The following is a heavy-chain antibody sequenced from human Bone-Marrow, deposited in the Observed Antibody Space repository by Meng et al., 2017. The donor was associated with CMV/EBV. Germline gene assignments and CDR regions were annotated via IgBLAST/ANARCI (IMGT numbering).Heavy chain of an antibody. CDR1: GFTFSSYA. V-gene: IGHV3-23*03. Sequence: GESLKISCAASGFTFSSYAMSWVRQAPGKGLEWVSVIYSGGSSTYYADSVKGRFTISRDNSKNTLYLQMNSLRAEDTAVYYCAKELILYSSSSLADYWGQGTLVTVSA. J-gene: IGHJ4*02. D-gene: IGHD6-6*01. CDR3: AKELILYSSSSLADY. CDR2: IYSGGSST.